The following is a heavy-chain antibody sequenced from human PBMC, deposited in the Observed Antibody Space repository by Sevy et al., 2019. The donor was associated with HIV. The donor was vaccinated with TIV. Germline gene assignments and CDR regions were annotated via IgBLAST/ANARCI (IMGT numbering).Heavy chain of an antibody. Sequence: GGSLRLSCAASGFTFSSYGMSWVRQIPGKGLEWVSSVGGSGGTTYYVDSVKGRFTISRDKSKKTLFLQMNSLRAEDTALYVCARLTAAASDSWGQGTLVTVSS. D-gene: IGHD2-2*01. CDR3: ARLTAAASDS. J-gene: IGHJ4*02. CDR2: VGGSGGTT. CDR1: GFTFSSYG. V-gene: IGHV3-23*01.